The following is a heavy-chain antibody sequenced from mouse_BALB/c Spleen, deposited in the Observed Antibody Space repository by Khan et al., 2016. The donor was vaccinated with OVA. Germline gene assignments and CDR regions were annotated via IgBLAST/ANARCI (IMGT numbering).Heavy chain of an antibody. CDR2: INSNGGST. CDR1: GFTFNNYG. J-gene: IGHJ2*01. V-gene: IGHV5-6-3*01. D-gene: IGHD2-3*01. CDR3: SRAGYYETYFDY. Sequence: IQLVQSGGGLVQPGGSLKLSCAAAGFTFNNYGMSWVRQTPDKRLELVATINSNGGSTYFPDSVKGRFTISRDNGKNTLYLQMSSLKSEDTAMYYCSRAGYYETYFDYWGHGTTLTVSS.